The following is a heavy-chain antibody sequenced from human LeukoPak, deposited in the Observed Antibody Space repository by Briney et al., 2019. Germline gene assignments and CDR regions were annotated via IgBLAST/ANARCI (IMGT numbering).Heavy chain of an antibody. Sequence: GGSLRLSCAASGFTFSSYAMHWVRLPPGKGLEYVSAISSNGGSTYYANSVKGRFTISRDNSKNTLYLQMGSLRAEDMAVYYCARDLVRHSSGYYRVGGPDYWGQGTLVTVSS. J-gene: IGHJ4*02. D-gene: IGHD3-22*01. CDR3: ARDLVRHSSGYYRVGGPDY. CDR2: ISSNGGST. V-gene: IGHV3-64*01. CDR1: GFTFSSYA.